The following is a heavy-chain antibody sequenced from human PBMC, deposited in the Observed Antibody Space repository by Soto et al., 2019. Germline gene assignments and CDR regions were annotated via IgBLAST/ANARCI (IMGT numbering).Heavy chain of an antibody. J-gene: IGHJ4*02. CDR1: GFTFSSYA. CDR3: AKDLSLELWFGELFGGAFDY. V-gene: IGHV3-23*01. Sequence: GGSLRLSCAASGFTFSSYAMSWVRQAPGKGLEWVSAISGSGGSTYYADSVKGRFTISRDNSKNTLYLQMNSLRAEDTAVYYCAKDLSLELWFGELFGGAFDYWGQGTLVTVSS. D-gene: IGHD3-10*01. CDR2: ISGSGGST.